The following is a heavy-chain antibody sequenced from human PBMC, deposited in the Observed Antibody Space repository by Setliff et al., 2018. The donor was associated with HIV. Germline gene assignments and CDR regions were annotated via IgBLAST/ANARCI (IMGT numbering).Heavy chain of an antibody. CDR1: VFAFKIHN. CDR3: AKVFAYGIDGFDI. D-gene: IGHD4-17*01. V-gene: IGHV3-7*03. Sequence: GGSLRLSCAASVFAFKIHNMNWVRQAPGKGLEWVADINQDGNEKNYVDSVKGRFTISRDNTKNSLYLQMDSLRAEDTAVYYCAKVFAYGIDGFDIWGQGTLVTVSS. CDR2: INQDGNEK. J-gene: IGHJ3*02.